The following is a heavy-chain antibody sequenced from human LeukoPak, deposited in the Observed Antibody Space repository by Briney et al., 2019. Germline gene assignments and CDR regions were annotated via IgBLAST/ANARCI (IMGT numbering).Heavy chain of an antibody. CDR3: ARDQVPVGSYPPAFDY. V-gene: IGHV1-18*01. CDR2: ISAYNGNT. D-gene: IGHD1-26*01. CDR1: GYTFTSYD. Sequence: ASVKVSCKASGYTFTSYDINWVRQATGQGLEWMGWISAYNGNTNYAQKLQGRVTMTTDTSTSTAYMELRSLRSDDTAVYYCARDQVPVGSYPPAFDYWGQGTLVTVSS. J-gene: IGHJ4*02.